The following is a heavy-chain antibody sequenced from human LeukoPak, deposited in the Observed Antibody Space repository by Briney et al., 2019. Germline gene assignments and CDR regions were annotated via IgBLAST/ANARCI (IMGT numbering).Heavy chain of an antibody. D-gene: IGHD1-26*01. CDR2: IKQDGSEK. J-gene: IGHJ4*02. V-gene: IGHV3-7*03. CDR1: GFTFSSYW. CDR3: VKDSPPRYSGSPPAY. Sequence: LTGGSLRLSCAASGFTFSSYWMSWVRQAPGKGLEWVANIKQDGSEKYYVDSVKGRFTISRDNAKNSLYLQMNSLRAEDTAVYYCVKDSPPRYSGSPPAYWGQGTLVTVSS.